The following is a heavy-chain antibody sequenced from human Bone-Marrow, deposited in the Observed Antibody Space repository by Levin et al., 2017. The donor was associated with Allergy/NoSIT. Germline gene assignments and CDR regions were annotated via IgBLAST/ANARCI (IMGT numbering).Heavy chain of an antibody. Sequence: PSQTLSLTCTVSGDSISNTIYSWGWTRQPPGKGLEWIGSVYYTGTTYYSPALRGRVTISIDTSKNQFSLKVESVTAADTAFYFCARQPLPGYSNGWYGGGDFWGHGTLVTVSS. D-gene: IGHD6-19*01. J-gene: IGHJ4*01. CDR3: ARQPLPGYSNGWYGGGDF. V-gene: IGHV4-39*01. CDR2: VYYTGTT. CDR1: GDSISNTIYS.